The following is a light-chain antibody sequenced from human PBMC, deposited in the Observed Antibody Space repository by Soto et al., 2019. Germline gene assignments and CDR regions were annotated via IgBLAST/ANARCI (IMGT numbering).Light chain of an antibody. CDR1: QSVSNKY. CDR2: GAS. V-gene: IGKV3-20*01. Sequence: ESLLTQSPGTLSLSPGERATLSCGAGQSVSNKYLAWYQQKPGQAPRLRMYGASTRATGIPDRFSGSGSGTDLTLTISRLEPEDSAVYYCQQYGSSLITFGQGTRLEIK. J-gene: IGKJ5*01. CDR3: QQYGSSLIT.